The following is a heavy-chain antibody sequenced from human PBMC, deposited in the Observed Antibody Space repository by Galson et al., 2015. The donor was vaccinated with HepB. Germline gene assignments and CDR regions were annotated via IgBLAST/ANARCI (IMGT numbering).Heavy chain of an antibody. J-gene: IGHJ4*02. Sequence: SLRLSCAASGFTFSSYAMSWVRQAPGKGLEWVSAISGSGGSTYYADSVKGRFTISRDNSKNTLYLQMNSLRAEDTAVYYCAKGGTLRYFDWLFFGYWGQGTLVTVSS. CDR2: ISGSGGST. D-gene: IGHD3-9*01. CDR1: GFTFSSYA. CDR3: AKGGTLRYFDWLFFGY. V-gene: IGHV3-23*01.